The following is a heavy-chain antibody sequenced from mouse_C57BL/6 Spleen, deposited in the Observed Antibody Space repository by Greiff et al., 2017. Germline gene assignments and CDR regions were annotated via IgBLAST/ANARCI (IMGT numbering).Heavy chain of an antibody. CDR2: ISSGSSTI. CDR3: ARRTDYYGSSYYAMDY. V-gene: IGHV5-17*01. Sequence: EVMLVESGGGLVKPGGSLKLSCAASGFTFSDYGMHWVRQAPEKGLEWVAYISSGSSTIYYADTVKGRFTISRDNAKNTLFLQMTSLRSEDTAMYYCARRTDYYGSSYYAMDYWGKGTSVTVSS. J-gene: IGHJ4*01. D-gene: IGHD1-1*01. CDR1: GFTFSDYG.